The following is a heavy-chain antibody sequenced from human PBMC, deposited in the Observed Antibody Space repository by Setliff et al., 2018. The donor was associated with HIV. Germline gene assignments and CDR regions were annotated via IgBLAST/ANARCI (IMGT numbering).Heavy chain of an antibody. CDR1: GFTFSNYE. CDR2: ISGSGDGT. D-gene: IGHD1-7*01. J-gene: IGHJ4*02. V-gene: IGHV3-23*01. Sequence: GGSLRLSCAASGFTFSNYEMNWVRQAPGKGLEWISYISGSGDGTYYADSVKGRFTISRDNPKDTLYLQMNSLRAEDTALYYCAKDPITWELRPTYFDDWGQGTLVTVSS. CDR3: AKDPITWELRPTYFDD.